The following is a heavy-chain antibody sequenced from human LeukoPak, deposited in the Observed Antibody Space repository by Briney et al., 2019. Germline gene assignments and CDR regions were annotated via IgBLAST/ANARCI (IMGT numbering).Heavy chain of an antibody. J-gene: IGHJ4*02. CDR3: ARETTGLARYFDY. D-gene: IGHD4-11*01. V-gene: IGHV4-4*07. CDR2: IYTSGST. CDR1: GNSISSYY. Sequence: SETLSLTCTVSGNSISSYYWSWIRQPAGKGLEWIGRIYTSGSTNYNPSLKSRVTMSVDTSKNQFSLSLSSVTAADTAFCYCARETTGLARYFDYWGQGTLVTVSS.